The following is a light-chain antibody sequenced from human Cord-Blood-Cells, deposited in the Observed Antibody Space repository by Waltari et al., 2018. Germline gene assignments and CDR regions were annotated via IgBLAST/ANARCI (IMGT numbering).Light chain of an antibody. V-gene: IGLV7-46*01. CDR1: TGAVTSGHY. CDR2: DTS. Sequence: AVVTQEPSLTVSPGGTVTLTCRSSTGAVTSGHYPYWFQQKPGQAPRTLIYDTSNKHSWTPARFSGSLLGGKAALTLSGAQPEDEAEYYCLLSYSGAHVVFGGGTKLTVL. CDR3: LLSYSGAHVV. J-gene: IGLJ2*01.